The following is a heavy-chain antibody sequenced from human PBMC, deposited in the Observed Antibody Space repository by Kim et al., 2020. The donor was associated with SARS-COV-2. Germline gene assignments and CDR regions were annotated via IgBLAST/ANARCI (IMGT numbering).Heavy chain of an antibody. CDR2: ISGSGTIT. CDR1: GFILSLYS. CDR3: VGENFWAFDI. V-gene: IGHV3-48*04. J-gene: IGHJ3*02. Sequence: GGSLRLSCATSGFILSLYSMHWVRQSPGKGLEWVSHISGSGTITKHADSVRGRFTISRDNAKNSLFLQMNGLRAEDTAVYYCVGENFWAFDIWGQGTMVTVSS. D-gene: IGHD3-3*01.